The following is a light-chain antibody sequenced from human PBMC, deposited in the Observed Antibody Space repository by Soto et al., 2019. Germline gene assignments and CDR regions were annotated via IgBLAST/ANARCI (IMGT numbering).Light chain of an antibody. V-gene: IGKV4-1*01. Sequence: DIVMTQSPASLAVSLGERATINCKSSQSVLYSSNNKNYLAWYQQKPGQPPKLLIYWASTRESGVPDRFSGSGSGTDFTLTISSLQAEDVAVYYCQQYYSNPPMNTFGQGTKLEIK. CDR2: WAS. CDR1: QSVLYSSNNKNY. J-gene: IGKJ2*01. CDR3: QQYYSNPPMNT.